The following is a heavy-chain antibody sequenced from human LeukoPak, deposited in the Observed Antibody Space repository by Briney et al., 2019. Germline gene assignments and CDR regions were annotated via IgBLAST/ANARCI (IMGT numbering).Heavy chain of an antibody. J-gene: IGHJ4*02. D-gene: IGHD5-18*01. CDR2: IYYTGNT. CDR1: GGSISSYY. Sequence: PSETLSLTCTVSGGSISSYYWSWIRQPPGKGLEWIWYIYYTGNTDYNPSLKSRVTISVDTSKNQFSLKMRSVTAADTAVYYCARDRRDTSMVWDYWGQGTLVTVSS. V-gene: IGHV4-59*01. CDR3: ARDRRDTSMVWDY.